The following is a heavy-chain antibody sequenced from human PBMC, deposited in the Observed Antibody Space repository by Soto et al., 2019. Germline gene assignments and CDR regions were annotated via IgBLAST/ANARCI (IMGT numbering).Heavy chain of an antibody. Sequence: QPGGSLRLSCAASGFTFSSYGMHWVRQAPGKGLEWVAVISYDGSNKYYADSVKGRFTISRDNSKNTLYLQMNSLRAEDTAVYYCAKDRRRYSFYGGPYSSSSGGYFQHWGQGTLVTVSS. CDR1: GFTFSSYG. D-gene: IGHD6-6*01. J-gene: IGHJ1*01. V-gene: IGHV3-30*18. CDR3: AKDRRRYSFYGGPYSSSSGGYFQH. CDR2: ISYDGSNK.